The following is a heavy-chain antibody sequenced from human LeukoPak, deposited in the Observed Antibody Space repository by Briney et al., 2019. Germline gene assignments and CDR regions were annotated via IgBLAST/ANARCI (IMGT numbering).Heavy chain of an antibody. V-gene: IGHV1-2*02. CDR2: IKPTSGDT. CDR1: GYTFTGYY. J-gene: IGHJ3*02. CDR3: ARGDGDGPALRAFDI. D-gene: IGHD7-27*01. Sequence: ASVKVSCKASGYTFTGYYIHWVRQAPGQGLEWMGWIKPTSGDTNYVQKFQGRVTMTRDRSISTAYMELSKMTSDDTAVYYCARGDGDGPALRAFDIWGQGTMVTVSS.